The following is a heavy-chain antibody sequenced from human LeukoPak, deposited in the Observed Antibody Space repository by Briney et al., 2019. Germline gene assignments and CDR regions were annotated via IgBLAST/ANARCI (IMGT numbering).Heavy chain of an antibody. J-gene: IGHJ4*02. CDR3: ARLVNRYRGCHGGCY. Sequence: ASVKVPCKASGYTFTSYDINWVRQATGQGLEWMGWMNPNSGNTGYAQKLQGRVTMTRNTSISTAYMELSSLRSEDTAVYYCARLVNRYRGCHGGCYWGQGTLVTVSS. V-gene: IGHV1-8*01. CDR2: MNPNSGNT. CDR1: GYTFTSYD. D-gene: IGHD3-9*01.